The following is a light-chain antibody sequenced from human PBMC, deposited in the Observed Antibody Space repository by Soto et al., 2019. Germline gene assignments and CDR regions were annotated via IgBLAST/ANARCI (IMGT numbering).Light chain of an antibody. J-gene: IGKJ1*01. CDR3: QQSYSTLWT. Sequence: DIQMTQSPSSLSASVGDRATITCRASQSISSYLNWYQQKPGKAPKLLIYAASSLQSGVPSRFSGSGSGTDFTLTISSLQPEDFATYYCQQSYSTLWTFGQGTKVDTK. CDR1: QSISSY. V-gene: IGKV1-39*01. CDR2: AAS.